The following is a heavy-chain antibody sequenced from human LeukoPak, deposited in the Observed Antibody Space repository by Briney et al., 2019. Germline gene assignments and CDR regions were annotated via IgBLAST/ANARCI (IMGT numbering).Heavy chain of an antibody. Sequence: SETLSLTCTVSGGSISSYYWSWIRQPPGKGLEWIGYIYYSGSTNYNPSLKSRVTISVDTSKNQFSLKLSSVTAADTAVYYCARVSHPCIAVAQLDYWGQGTLVTVSS. D-gene: IGHD6-19*01. CDR3: ARVSHPCIAVAQLDY. CDR1: GGSISSYY. J-gene: IGHJ4*02. V-gene: IGHV4-59*01. CDR2: IYYSGST.